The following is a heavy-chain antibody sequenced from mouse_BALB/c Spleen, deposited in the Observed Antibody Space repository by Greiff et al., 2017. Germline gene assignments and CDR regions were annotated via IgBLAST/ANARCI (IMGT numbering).Heavy chain of an antibody. CDR2: INPSTGYT. CDR1: GYTFTSYW. CDR3: ARYSYFDY. Sequence: VQVVESGAELAKPGASVKMSCKASGYTFTSYWMHWVKQRPGQGLEWIGYINPSTGYTEYNQKFKDKATLTADKSSSTAYMQLSSLTSEDSAVYYCARYSYFDYWGQGTTLTVSS. V-gene: IGHV1-7*01. J-gene: IGHJ2*01.